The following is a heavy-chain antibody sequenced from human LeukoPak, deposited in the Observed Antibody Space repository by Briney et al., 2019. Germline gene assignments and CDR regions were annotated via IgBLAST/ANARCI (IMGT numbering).Heavy chain of an antibody. CDR3: ASAAPDAFDI. Sequence: GESLKISCKGSGYSFTISWIGGVRQMPGKGLEWMGIIYPGDSDTRYSPSFQGQVTISADKSISTAYLQWSSLKASDTAMYYCASAAPDAFDIWGQGTMVTVSS. CDR1: GYSFTISW. J-gene: IGHJ3*02. D-gene: IGHD6-25*01. CDR2: IYPGDSDT. V-gene: IGHV5-51*01.